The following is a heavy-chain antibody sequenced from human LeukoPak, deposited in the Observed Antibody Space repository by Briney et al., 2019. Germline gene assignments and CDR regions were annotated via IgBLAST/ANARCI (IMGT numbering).Heavy chain of an antibody. V-gene: IGHV3-11*04. CDR1: GFTFSDYY. CDR3: ARGIATGVDFFDP. CDR2: ISSSGTTI. J-gene: IGHJ5*02. D-gene: IGHD6-13*01. Sequence: GGSLRLSCAASGFTFSDYYMSWIRQAPGKGLEWLSYISSSGTTIQYADSVKGRFTISRDNAKNSLYLQMNSLRAEDTAVYYCARGIATGVDFFDPWGQGTLLTVSS.